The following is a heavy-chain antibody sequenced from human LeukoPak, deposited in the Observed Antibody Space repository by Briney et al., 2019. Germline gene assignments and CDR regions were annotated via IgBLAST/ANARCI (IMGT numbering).Heavy chain of an antibody. CDR1: GFTFSSYG. V-gene: IGHV3-30-3*01. J-gene: IGHJ4*02. CDR3: ASDPGSYYFDY. D-gene: IGHD6-6*01. Sequence: PGGSLRLSCAASGFTFSSYGMHWVRQAPGKGLEWVAVISYDGSNKYYADSVKGRFTISRDNSKNTLYLQMNSLRAEDTAVYYCASDPGSYYFDYWGQGTLVTVSS. CDR2: ISYDGSNK.